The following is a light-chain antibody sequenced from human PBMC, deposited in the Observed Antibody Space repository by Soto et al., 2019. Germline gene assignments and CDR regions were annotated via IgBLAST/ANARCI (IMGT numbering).Light chain of an antibody. CDR2: EVS. J-gene: IGKJ1*01. CDR3: MQGAHLPHT. V-gene: IGKV2-30*01. Sequence: QAHLTLPGTLGQPASISCRPSRSLAYSDGNTSLNWFQQRPGQSPRGXIFEVSNRESGVRDRFCGSAAGTDFTRKISRVEAEDVCVFYCMQGAHLPHTVGQGTKVDIK. CDR1: RSLAYSDGNTS.